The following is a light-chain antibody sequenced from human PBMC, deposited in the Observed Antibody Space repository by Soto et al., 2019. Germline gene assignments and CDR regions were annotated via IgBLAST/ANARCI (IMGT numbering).Light chain of an antibody. V-gene: IGKV1-39*01. CDR3: QQSYRTPYT. Sequence: DVQMTQSPSSLSASVGDRVTITSRASESINSYLNWYQQKPGKAPKLLISAASTLQTGVPSRFSGSGSETDFTLTISSLQPDDFATYYCQQSYRTPYTFGRGTYLEIK. J-gene: IGKJ2*01. CDR2: AAS. CDR1: ESINSY.